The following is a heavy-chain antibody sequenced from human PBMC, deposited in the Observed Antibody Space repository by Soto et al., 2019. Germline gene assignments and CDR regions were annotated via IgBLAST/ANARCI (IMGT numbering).Heavy chain of an antibody. Sequence: EVQLVGSGGGLVQPGGSLRLSCAASGFTFSTYLMSWVRQAPGKGLEWVANIKEDGSEKYYVDSVEGRFTISRDNAKNSLYLQMTSLRAEDTALYYCARGWGYFDSSGFPYLYAMDVWGQGTTVTVSS. CDR2: IKEDGSEK. V-gene: IGHV3-7*01. CDR3: ARGWGYFDSSGFPYLYAMDV. J-gene: IGHJ6*02. CDR1: GFTFSTYL. D-gene: IGHD3-22*01.